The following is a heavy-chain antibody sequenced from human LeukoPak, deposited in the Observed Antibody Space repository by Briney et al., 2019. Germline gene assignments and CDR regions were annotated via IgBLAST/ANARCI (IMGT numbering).Heavy chain of an antibody. CDR1: GFTFSTYA. D-gene: IGHD2-15*01. CDR2: LSSSSSVI. V-gene: IGHV3-48*01. Sequence: AGGSLRLSCAASGFTFSTYAMDWVRQAPGKGLEWVSYLSSSSSVIYHADSVKGRFTISRDNAKNSLYLQMNSLRAEDTAVYYCAAYCSGGSCYFIGGYWGQGTLVTVSS. J-gene: IGHJ4*02. CDR3: AAYCSGGSCYFIGGY.